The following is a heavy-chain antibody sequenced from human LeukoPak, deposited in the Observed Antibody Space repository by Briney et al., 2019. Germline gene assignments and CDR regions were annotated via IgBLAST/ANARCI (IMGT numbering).Heavy chain of an antibody. CDR2: IIPIFGTA. CDR3: AVCAGSCGVYYFDY. V-gene: IGHV1-69*13. Sequence: SVKVPCKASGGTFSSYAISWVRQAPGQGLEWMGGIIPIFGTANYAQKFQGRVTITADESTSTAYMELSSLRSEDTAVYYCAVCAGSCGVYYFDYWGQGTLVTVSS. D-gene: IGHD2-15*01. CDR1: GGTFSSYA. J-gene: IGHJ4*02.